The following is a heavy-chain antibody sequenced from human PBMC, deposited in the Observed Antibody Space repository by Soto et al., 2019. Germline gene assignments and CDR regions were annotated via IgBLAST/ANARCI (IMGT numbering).Heavy chain of an antibody. D-gene: IGHD6-6*01. V-gene: IGHV3-49*03. CDR1: GFTFGDYA. CDR2: IRSKAYGGTT. CDR3: TRDAIASEYSSSSAPLWFDP. Sequence: GGSLRLSCTASGFTFGDYAMSWFRQAPGKGLEWVGFIRSKAYGGTTEYAASVKGRFTISRDDSKSIAYLQMNSLKTEDTAVYYCTRDAIASEYSSSSAPLWFDPWGQGTLVTVSS. J-gene: IGHJ5*02.